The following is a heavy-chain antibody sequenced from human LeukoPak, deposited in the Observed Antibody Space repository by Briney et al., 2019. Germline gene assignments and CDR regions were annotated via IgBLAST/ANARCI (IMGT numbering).Heavy chain of an antibody. CDR3: VRESPSYYDTSGYYYFDY. D-gene: IGHD3-22*01. CDR2: IRSDAYGGTP. Sequence: GGSLRLSCTTSGFNFRDFSMSWFRQGPGKGPEGVGFIRSDAYGGTPDYAAPVRGRFTISRDDFKHIIYLQMDSLRPEDTAVYYCVRESPSYYDTSGYYYFDYWGQGALVTVSS. CDR1: GFNFRDFS. J-gene: IGHJ4*02. V-gene: IGHV3-49*03.